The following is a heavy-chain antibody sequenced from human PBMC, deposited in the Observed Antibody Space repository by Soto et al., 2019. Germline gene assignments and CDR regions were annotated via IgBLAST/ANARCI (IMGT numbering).Heavy chain of an antibody. J-gene: IGHJ4*02. D-gene: IGHD1-26*01. CDR3: ARAPSGSYPEFDY. CDR1: GFIFSSYT. CDR2: ITYDGSNQ. V-gene: IGHV3-30-3*01. Sequence: GSLRLSCAASGFIFSSYTMHWVRQAPGKGLEWVGVITYDGSNQYYADSVKGRFTISRDNSRNMLFLQMNSLRPDDTAVYYCARAPSGSYPEFDYWGQGTLVTVSS.